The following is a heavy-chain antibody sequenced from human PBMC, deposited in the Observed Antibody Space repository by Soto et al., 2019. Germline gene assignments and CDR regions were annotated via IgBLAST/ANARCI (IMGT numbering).Heavy chain of an antibody. J-gene: IGHJ4*02. CDR3: ARDRISGWYGCSDY. D-gene: IGHD6-19*01. V-gene: IGHV1-2*02. CDR2: INPNSGGT. CDR1: GYTFTGYY. Sequence: ASVKVSCKASGYTFTGYYMHWVRQAPGQGLEWMGWINPNSGGTNYAQKFQGRVTMTRDTSISTAYMELSRLRSDDTAVYYCARDRISGWYGCSDYWGQGTLVTVSS.